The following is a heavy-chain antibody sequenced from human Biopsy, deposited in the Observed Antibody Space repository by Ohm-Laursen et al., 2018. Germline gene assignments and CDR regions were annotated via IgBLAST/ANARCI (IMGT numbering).Heavy chain of an antibody. D-gene: IGHD2-2*01. CDR1: GGSLSLSY. CDR2: IYSSGGT. J-gene: IGHJ5*02. V-gene: IGHV4-4*08. Sequence: SDTLSLTCNVSGGSLSLSYWSWIRQPPGKGLEWIGYIYSSGGTDYNPSLKSQVTISLDTSKNQFSLTLTSVTVADTAIYYCARRPYTRDNWFDPWGQGTLVTVSS. CDR3: ARRPYTRDNWFDP.